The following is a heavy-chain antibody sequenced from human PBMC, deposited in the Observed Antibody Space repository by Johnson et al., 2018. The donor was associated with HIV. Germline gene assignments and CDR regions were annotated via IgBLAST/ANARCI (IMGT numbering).Heavy chain of an antibody. Sequence: QVQLVESGGGVVQPGRSLRLSCAASGFTFSSYAMHWARQAPGKGLEWVAVISNDGSNKYYADSVKGRFTISRDNSKNTLYLQMNSLRAEDTAVYYCAKDLRVYTCDAFDIWGQGTMVTVSS. V-gene: IGHV3-30*04. D-gene: IGHD5/OR15-5a*01. CDR1: GFTFSSYA. CDR3: AKDLRVYTCDAFDI. CDR2: ISNDGSNK. J-gene: IGHJ3*02.